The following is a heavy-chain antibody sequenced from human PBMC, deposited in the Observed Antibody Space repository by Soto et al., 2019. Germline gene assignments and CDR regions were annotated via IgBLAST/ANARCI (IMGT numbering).Heavy chain of an antibody. D-gene: IGHD3-22*01. CDR2: IYYSGST. CDR3: ARVNESDDSSGYSPPYFDY. CDR1: GGSISSGDYY. V-gene: IGHV4-30-4*01. Sequence: SETLSLTCTVSGGSISSGDYYWSWIRQPPGKGLEWIGDIYYSGSTYYNPSPKSRFTISVDTSKNQFSLKLSSVTAADTAVYYCARVNESDDSSGYSPPYFDYWGQGTLVTVSS. J-gene: IGHJ4*02.